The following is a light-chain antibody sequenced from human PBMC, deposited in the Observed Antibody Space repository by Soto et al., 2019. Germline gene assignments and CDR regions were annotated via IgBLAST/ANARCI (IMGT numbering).Light chain of an antibody. V-gene: IGKV3-11*01. J-gene: IGKJ4*01. Sequence: EIVLTQSPATLSLSPGERATLSCRASQSVRTYLAWYQQKPGQAPRLVIYDVSNRATGIPARFSGSGSGTDFTLTISSLEPEDFALYYCQQRSDWPSTFDGGTKVQIK. CDR1: QSVRTY. CDR3: QQRSDWPST. CDR2: DVS.